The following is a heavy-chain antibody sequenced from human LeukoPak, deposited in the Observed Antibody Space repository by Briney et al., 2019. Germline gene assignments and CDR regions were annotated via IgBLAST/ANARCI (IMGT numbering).Heavy chain of an antibody. Sequence: SETLSLTCTASGGSISSYYWSWIRQPPGKGLEWIGYIYYSGSTNYNPSLKSRVTISVDTSKNQFSLKLSSVTAADTAVYYCALIAARPFDDWFDPWGQGTLVTVSS. CDR2: IYYSGST. J-gene: IGHJ5*02. CDR1: GGSISSYY. CDR3: ALIAARPFDDWFDP. D-gene: IGHD6-6*01. V-gene: IGHV4-59*01.